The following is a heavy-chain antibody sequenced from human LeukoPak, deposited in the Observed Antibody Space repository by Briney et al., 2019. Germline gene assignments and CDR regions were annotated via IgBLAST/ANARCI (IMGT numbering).Heavy chain of an antibody. CDR3: ARDPYSGNYGAYYYYYMDV. Sequence: GGSLRLSCAASGFTFSSYNMNWVRQAPGRGLEWVSSITSSSSYIYYADSVKGRFTISRDNAKNSLYLQMDSLRVEDTAEYYCARDPYSGNYGAYYYYYMDVWGKGTTVTVSS. CDR1: GFTFSSYN. D-gene: IGHD1-26*01. J-gene: IGHJ6*03. CDR2: ITSSSSYI. V-gene: IGHV3-21*06.